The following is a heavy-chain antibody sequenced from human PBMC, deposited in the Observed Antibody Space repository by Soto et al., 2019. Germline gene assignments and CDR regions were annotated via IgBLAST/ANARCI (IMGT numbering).Heavy chain of an antibody. D-gene: IGHD3-3*01. CDR1: GGTFSSYA. CDR2: IIPIFGTA. Sequence: SVKVSCKASGGTFSSYAISWVRQAPGQGLEWMGGIIPIFGTANYAQKFQGRVTITADESTSTAYMELSSLRSEDTAVYYCAREGGTGATIFGALDYWGQGTLVTVSS. V-gene: IGHV1-69*13. J-gene: IGHJ4*02. CDR3: AREGGTGATIFGALDY.